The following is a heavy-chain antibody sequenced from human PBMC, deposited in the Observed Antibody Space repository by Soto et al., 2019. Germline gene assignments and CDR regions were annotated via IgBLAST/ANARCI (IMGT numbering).Heavy chain of an antibody. V-gene: IGHV1-3*01. CDR1: GYTFTSYA. Sequence: GASVKVSCKASGYTFTSYAMHWVRQAPGQRLEWMGWINAGNGNTKYSQKFQGRVTITRDTSASTAYMGLSSLRSEDTAVYYCLVVVAATRPDYWGQGTLVTVSS. CDR2: INAGNGNT. CDR3: LVVVAATRPDY. J-gene: IGHJ4*02. D-gene: IGHD2-15*01.